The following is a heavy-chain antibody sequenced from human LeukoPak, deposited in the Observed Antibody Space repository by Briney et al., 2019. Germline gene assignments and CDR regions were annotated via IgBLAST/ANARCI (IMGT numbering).Heavy chain of an antibody. CDR2: ISYDGSNK. Sequence: PGRSLRLSCAASGFTFSSYAMHWVRQAPGKGLEWVAVISYDGSNKYYADSVKGRFTISRDNAKNSLYLQMNSLRAEDTAVYYCARDSTLGRMGIVGYYGMDVWGQGTTVTVSS. V-gene: IGHV3-30-3*01. J-gene: IGHJ6*02. CDR3: ARDSTLGRMGIVGYYGMDV. D-gene: IGHD7-27*01. CDR1: GFTFSSYA.